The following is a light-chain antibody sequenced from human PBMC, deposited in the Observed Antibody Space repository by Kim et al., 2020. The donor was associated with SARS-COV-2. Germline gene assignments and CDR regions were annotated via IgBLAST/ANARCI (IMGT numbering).Light chain of an antibody. CDR3: QQYGSSLYT. Sequence: LSRGERAPLSCRASQSVSSSYLAWYQQKPGQAPRLLIYGASSRATGIPDRFSGSGSGTDFTLTISRLEPEDFAVYYCQQYGSSLYTFGQGTKLEI. J-gene: IGKJ2*01. CDR1: QSVSSSY. CDR2: GAS. V-gene: IGKV3-20*01.